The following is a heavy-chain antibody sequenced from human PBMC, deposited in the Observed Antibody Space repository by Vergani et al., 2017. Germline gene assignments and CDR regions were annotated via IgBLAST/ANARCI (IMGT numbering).Heavy chain of an antibody. J-gene: IGHJ3*02. CDR1: GGSISSGGYY. Sequence: QVQLRQWGPGLVKPSQTLSLTCAVSGGSISSGGYYWSWIRQHPGKGLEWIGYIYYSGSTYYNPSLKSRVTISVDTSKNQFSLKLSSVTAADTAVYYCARAPIWSTIFGVVIIRFAFDIWGQGTMVTVSS. D-gene: IGHD3-3*01. CDR3: ARAPIWSTIFGVVIIRFAFDI. CDR2: IYYSGST. V-gene: IGHV4-31*11.